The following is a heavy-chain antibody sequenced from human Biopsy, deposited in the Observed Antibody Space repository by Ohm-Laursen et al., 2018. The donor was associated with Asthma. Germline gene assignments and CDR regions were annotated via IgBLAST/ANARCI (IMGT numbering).Heavy chain of an antibody. CDR1: SDAMSTSGSY. V-gene: IGHV4-39*02. Sequence: GTLSLTWIVSSDAMSTSGSYWGWIRQSPGKGLEWIGSIYYSGRTYYNPSLESRVTISADTSKNHFSLKVTSVTAADTVVYYCARAVSSSSYWYFDLWGRGDLVTVSS. J-gene: IGHJ2*01. D-gene: IGHD6-6*01. CDR2: IYYSGRT. CDR3: ARAVSSSSYWYFDL.